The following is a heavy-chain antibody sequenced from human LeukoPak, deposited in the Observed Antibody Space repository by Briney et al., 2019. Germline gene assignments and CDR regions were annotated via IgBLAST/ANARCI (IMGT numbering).Heavy chain of an antibody. CDR1: GFTFSDYY. V-gene: IGHV3-11*01. D-gene: IGHD5-12*01. J-gene: IGHJ6*02. CDR2: ISSSGSTI. Sequence: PGGSLRLSCAASGFTFSDYYMSWIRQAPGKGLEWVSYISSSGSTIYYADSVKGRFTISRDNAKNSLHLQMNSLRAEDTAVYYCARTPHSSGYDPYYYYGMDVWGQGTTVTVSS. CDR3: ARTPHSSGYDPYYYYGMDV.